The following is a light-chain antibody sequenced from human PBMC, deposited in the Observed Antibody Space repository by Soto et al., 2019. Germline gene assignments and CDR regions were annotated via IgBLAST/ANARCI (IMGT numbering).Light chain of an antibody. CDR2: DTS. J-gene: IGLJ2*01. V-gene: IGLV7-46*01. Sequence: QAVVTQEPSLTVSPGGTVTLTCGSSTGAVTSGHYPYWFQQKPGQAPRTLIYDTSNKHSWTPARFSGSLLGGKAALTLSGAQPEDEDEYYCLLSYSGARGVFGGWTKVTVL. CDR1: TGAVTSGHY. CDR3: LLSYSGARGV.